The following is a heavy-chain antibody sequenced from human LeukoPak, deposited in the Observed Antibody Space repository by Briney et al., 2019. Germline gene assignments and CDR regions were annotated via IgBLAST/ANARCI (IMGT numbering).Heavy chain of an antibody. J-gene: IGHJ3*02. CDR3: ARLRYIVVVPAATQVDAFDI. CDR2: IYPGDSDT. Sequence: GESLKISCKGSGYSFTSYWIGWVRQMPGKGLEWMGIIYPGDSDTRYSPSFQGQVTISADKSISTAYLQWSSLKASDTAMYYCARLRYIVVVPAATQVDAFDIWGQGTMVTVSS. D-gene: IGHD2-2*01. V-gene: IGHV5-51*01. CDR1: GYSFTSYW.